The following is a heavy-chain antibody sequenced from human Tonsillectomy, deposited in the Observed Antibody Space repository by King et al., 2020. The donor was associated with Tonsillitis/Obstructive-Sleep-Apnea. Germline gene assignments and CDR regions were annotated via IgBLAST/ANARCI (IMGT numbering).Heavy chain of an antibody. Sequence: VQLVESGGGLVQPGRSLRLSCAASGFTFDDYAMHWVRQAPGKGLEWVSGISWNSGSIGYADSVKGRFTISRDNAKNSLYLQMNSLRAEDTALYYCAKDMWAHYYGSGSLIDYWGQGTVVTVSS. V-gene: IGHV3-9*01. D-gene: IGHD3-10*01. CDR3: AKDMWAHYYGSGSLIDY. CDR1: GFTFDDYA. CDR2: ISWNSGSI. J-gene: IGHJ4*02.